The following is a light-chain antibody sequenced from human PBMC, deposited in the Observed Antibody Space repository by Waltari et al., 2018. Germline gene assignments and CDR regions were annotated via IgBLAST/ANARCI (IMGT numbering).Light chain of an antibody. V-gene: IGLV1-47*01. Sequence: QSVLTQPPSASGTPGQTVTISCSGTNSNIGRNSVFWYQQLPGTAPNLLIYRSNPRPSGVPARFSGSKSVTAASLAIMGLRSEDEADYYCAAWDVSLSVSYVFGSGTKVTV. CDR3: AAWDVSLSVSYV. CDR2: RSN. CDR1: NSNIGRNS. J-gene: IGLJ1*01.